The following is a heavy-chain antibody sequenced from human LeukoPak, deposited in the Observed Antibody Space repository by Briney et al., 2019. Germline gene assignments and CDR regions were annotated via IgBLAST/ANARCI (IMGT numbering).Heavy chain of an antibody. CDR1: GGSLSSYY. CDR2: IYYSGST. Sequence: SETLSLTCTVSGGSLSSYYWSWIRQPPGKGLEWIGYIYYSGSTNYNPSLKSRVTISVDTSKNQFSLKLSSVTAADTAVYYCARDQRRYGSGSYVKWFDPWGQGTLVTVSS. J-gene: IGHJ5*02. V-gene: IGHV4-59*12. CDR3: ARDQRRYGSGSYVKWFDP. D-gene: IGHD3-10*01.